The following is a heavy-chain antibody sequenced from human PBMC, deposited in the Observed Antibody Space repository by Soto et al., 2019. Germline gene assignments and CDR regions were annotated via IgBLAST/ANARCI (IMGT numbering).Heavy chain of an antibody. CDR3: ARGAGSGSNALGH. CDR1: GFTVSNNY. CDR2: IQDGGSI. Sequence: ESGGGFVQPGGSLRLSCAASGFTVSNNYMTWVRQAPGKGLEWVAVIQDGGSISYADSVSDRFTISRDNSKNTGFLEINNLRPEYAAVYFCARGAGSGSNALGHWGQGPLVNVSS. V-gene: IGHV3-66*01. J-gene: IGHJ4*02. D-gene: IGHD3-16*01.